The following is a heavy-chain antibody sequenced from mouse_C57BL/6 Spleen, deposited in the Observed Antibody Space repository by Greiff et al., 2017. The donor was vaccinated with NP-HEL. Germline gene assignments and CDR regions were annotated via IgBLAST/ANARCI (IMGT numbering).Heavy chain of an antibody. CDR1: GYAFSSYW. D-gene: IGHD2-1*01. J-gene: IGHJ3*01. V-gene: IGHV1-80*01. CDR2: IYPGDGDT. Sequence: VKLVESGAELVKPGASVKISCKASGYAFSSYWMNWVKQRPGKGLEWIGQIYPGDGDTNYNGKFKGKATLTADKSSSTVYMQLSSLTSEDSAVDFCAREGGNYPFAYWGQGTLVTVSA. CDR3: AREGGNYPFAY.